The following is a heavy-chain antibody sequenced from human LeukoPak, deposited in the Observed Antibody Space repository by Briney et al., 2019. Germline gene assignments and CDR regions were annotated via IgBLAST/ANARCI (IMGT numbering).Heavy chain of an antibody. J-gene: IGHJ4*02. CDR3: APTNPLDFGGLTSDY. CDR2: IYSGGST. Sequence: GGSLRLSCAASGFTVSSNYMSWVRQAPGKGLEWVSVIYSGGSTYYADSVKGRFTISRDNSKNTLYLQMNSLRAEDTAVYYCAPTNPLDFGGLTSDYWGQGTLVTVSS. V-gene: IGHV3-66*01. CDR1: GFTVSSNY. D-gene: IGHD4-23*01.